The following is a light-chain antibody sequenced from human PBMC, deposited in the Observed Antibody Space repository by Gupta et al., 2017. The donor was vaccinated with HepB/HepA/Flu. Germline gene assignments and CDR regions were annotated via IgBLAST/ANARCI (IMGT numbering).Light chain of an antibody. CDR2: DVS. J-gene: IGLJ2*01. V-gene: IGLV2-14*01. Sequence: QSALTQPASVSGSPGQPITISCTGTSSDVGGYNYVSWYQQHPGKAPKRRMYDVSNRPSGVSNRFSGSKSGNTDSLTISGLQAEDEADYDCSSYTSSSTLVFGGGTKLTVL. CDR3: SSYTSSSTLV. CDR1: SSDVGGYNY.